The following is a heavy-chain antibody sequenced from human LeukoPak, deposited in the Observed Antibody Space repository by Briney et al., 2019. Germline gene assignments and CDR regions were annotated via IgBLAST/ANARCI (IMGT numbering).Heavy chain of an antibody. CDR1: GFTFSSYG. D-gene: IGHD1-26*01. J-gene: IGHJ4*02. V-gene: IGHV3-30*18. CDR2: ISYDGSNK. CDR3: AKGGGWWELLQVFDY. Sequence: GGSLRLSCAASGFTFSSYGMHWVRQAPGKGLEWVALISYDGSNKYYADSVKGRFTISRDNSKNTLYLQMSGLRTEDTAVFYCAKGGGWWELLQVFDYWGQGTLVTVSS.